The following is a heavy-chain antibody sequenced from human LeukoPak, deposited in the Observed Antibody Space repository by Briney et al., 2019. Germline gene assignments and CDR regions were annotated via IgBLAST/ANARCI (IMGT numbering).Heavy chain of an antibody. CDR2: IYYSGST. Sequence: SETLSLTCTVSGGSISSSSYYWGWIRQPPGKGLEWIGSIYYSGSTYYNPSLKSRVTISVDTSKNQFSLKLSSVTAADTAVYYCARVEYSSGWYLGDFDYWGQGTLVTVSS. CDR1: GGSISSSSYY. D-gene: IGHD6-19*01. J-gene: IGHJ4*02. CDR3: ARVEYSSGWYLGDFDY. V-gene: IGHV4-39*07.